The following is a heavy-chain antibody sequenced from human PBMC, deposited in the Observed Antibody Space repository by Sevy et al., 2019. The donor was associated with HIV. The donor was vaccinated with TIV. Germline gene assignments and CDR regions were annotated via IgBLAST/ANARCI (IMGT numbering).Heavy chain of an antibody. Sequence: GGSLRLSCIASGFTFGDYAMSWFRQAPGKGLEWVGFIKSKTYGGTTEYAASVKGRFIISRDDSKNIAYLQINSLKTEDTAVYYCTRDLYGSGWFYFDYWGQGTLVTVSS. CDR3: TRDLYGSGWFYFDY. D-gene: IGHD6-19*01. CDR1: GFTFGDYA. CDR2: IKSKTYGGTT. V-gene: IGHV3-49*03. J-gene: IGHJ4*02.